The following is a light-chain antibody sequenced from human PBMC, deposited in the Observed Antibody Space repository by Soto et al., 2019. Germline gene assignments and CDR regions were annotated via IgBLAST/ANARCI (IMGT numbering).Light chain of an antibody. Sequence: DIQMTQSPSTLSASVGDRVTITCRASQTLRTWLAWYQQKPGKAPKLLIYDVSILHSGVPSRFSGSGSGTEFTLTISSLQPDDFATYYCQQYNGYPLTCGGGTKVEFK. V-gene: IGKV1-5*01. CDR2: DVS. CDR3: QQYNGYPLT. CDR1: QTLRTW. J-gene: IGKJ4*01.